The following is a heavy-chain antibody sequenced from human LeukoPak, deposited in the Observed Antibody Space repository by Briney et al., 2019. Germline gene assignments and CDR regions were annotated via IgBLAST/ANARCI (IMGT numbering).Heavy chain of an antibody. CDR3: AKDRYYGSGSYITEAPFDP. J-gene: IGHJ5*02. V-gene: IGHV3-21*01. CDR2: ISSSSSYI. CDR1: GFTFSSYE. D-gene: IGHD3-10*01. Sequence: GGSLRLSCAASGFTFSSYEMNWVRQAPGKGLEWVSSISSSSSYIYYADSVKGRFTISRDNSKNTLYLQMNSLRAEDTAVFYCAKDRYYGSGSYITEAPFDPWGQGTLVTVSS.